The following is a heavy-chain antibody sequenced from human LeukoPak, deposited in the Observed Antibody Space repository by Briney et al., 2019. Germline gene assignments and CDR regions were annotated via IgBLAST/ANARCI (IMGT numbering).Heavy chain of an antibody. CDR2: IKSKTDGGTT. CDR1: VFPFSNAW. Sequence: GGSLRLSCTASVFPFSNAWMNWVRQAPGKGVAWVGRIKSKTDGGTTDYAASVKGRFTISRDDSENTVYLQMSSLQIEDTAVYYCITRANWGQGTLVTVSS. CDR3: ITRAN. J-gene: IGHJ4*02. V-gene: IGHV3-15*01.